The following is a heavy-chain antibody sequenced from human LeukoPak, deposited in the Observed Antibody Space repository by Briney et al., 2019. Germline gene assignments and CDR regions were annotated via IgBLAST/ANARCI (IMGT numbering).Heavy chain of an antibody. V-gene: IGHV4-39*01. D-gene: IGHD2-15*01. J-gene: IGHJ4*02. CDR1: GGSISSSAYY. CDR3: AKWNKLLLVRYYFDY. CDR2: IYYSGST. Sequence: SETLSLTCTVSGGSISSSAYYRGWIRQPPGKGLEWIGSIYYSGSTSYNPSLMSRVTISVDASRSQFFLELNSVTAADTAVYYCAKWNKLLLVRYYFDYWGQGTLVTVSS.